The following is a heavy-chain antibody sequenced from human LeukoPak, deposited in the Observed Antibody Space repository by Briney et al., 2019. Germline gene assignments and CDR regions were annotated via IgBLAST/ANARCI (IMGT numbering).Heavy chain of an antibody. D-gene: IGHD3-22*01. CDR3: ERCYESITHVYCYDSSGHSIDY. Sequence: PGGSLRLSCAASVFTHRDYYMSWIRQAPGKGLEWVSYISSSGSTIYYADSVKGRFTISRDNAKNSLYLQMNSLRAEDTAVYYCERCYESITHVYCYDSSGHSIDYWGQGTLVTVSS. J-gene: IGHJ4*02. V-gene: IGHV3-11*01. CDR1: VFTHRDYY. CDR2: ISSSGSTI.